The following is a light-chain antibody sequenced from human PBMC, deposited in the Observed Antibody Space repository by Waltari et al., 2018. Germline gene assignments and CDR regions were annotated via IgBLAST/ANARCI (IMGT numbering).Light chain of an antibody. V-gene: IGKV3-20*01. CDR2: GAS. Sequence: EIVLTQSPGTLSLSPGERATLSCRARQSVSSSYLAWDQQKPGQAPRRLIYGASSRATGIPDRFSGSGSGTDFTLTISSLEPEDFAVYYCQQYGSSPRSFGQGTKVEIK. J-gene: IGKJ1*01. CDR3: QQYGSSPRS. CDR1: QSVSSSY.